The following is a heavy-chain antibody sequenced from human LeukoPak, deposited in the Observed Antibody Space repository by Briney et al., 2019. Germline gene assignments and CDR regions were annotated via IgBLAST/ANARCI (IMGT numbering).Heavy chain of an antibody. Sequence: GGSLRLSCAASGFTFSSYGMHGGRQAPGEGLVGGVFILYDGSNKYYADPVNGRFTISRDNSKNKLYLQINSLRAEDTAVYYCAKVRGIVVVVAAFDYWGQGTLVTVSS. CDR2: ILYDGSNK. CDR3: AKVRGIVVVVAAFDY. J-gene: IGHJ4*02. CDR1: GFTFSSYG. V-gene: IGHV3-30*02. D-gene: IGHD2-15*01.